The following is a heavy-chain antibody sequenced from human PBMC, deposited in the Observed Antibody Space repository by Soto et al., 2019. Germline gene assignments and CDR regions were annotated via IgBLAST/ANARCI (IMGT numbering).Heavy chain of an antibody. Sequence: SETLSLTCAVYGGSFSGYYWSWIRQPPGKGLEWIGEINHSGSTNYNPSLKSRVTISVDTSKNQFSLKLSSVTAADTAVYYCARKYSGSYYYAYWGQGTLVTVSS. CDR2: INHSGST. D-gene: IGHD1-26*01. V-gene: IGHV4-34*01. CDR1: GGSFSGYY. CDR3: ARKYSGSYYYAY. J-gene: IGHJ4*02.